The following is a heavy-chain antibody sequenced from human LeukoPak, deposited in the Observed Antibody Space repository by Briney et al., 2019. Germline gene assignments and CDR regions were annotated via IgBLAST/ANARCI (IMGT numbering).Heavy chain of an antibody. J-gene: IGHJ5*02. V-gene: IGHV1-8*01. CDR1: GYTFTSYD. Sequence: ASVKVSCKASGYTFTSYDINWVRQATRQGLEWMGWMKPNTGDTGYAQKFQGRVTMTRNTSTGTAYMELSSLTSEDTAVYYCARMHYYDTINPNWFDPWGQGTLVTVSS. D-gene: IGHD3-22*01. CDR3: ARMHYYDTINPNWFDP. CDR2: MKPNTGDT.